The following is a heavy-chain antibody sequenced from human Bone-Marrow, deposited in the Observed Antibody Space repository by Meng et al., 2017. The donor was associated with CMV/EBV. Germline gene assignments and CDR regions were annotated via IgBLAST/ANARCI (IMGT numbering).Heavy chain of an antibody. D-gene: IGHD4-17*01. J-gene: IGHJ5*02. CDR1: GYTFTSYG. Sequence: ASVKVSCKASGYTFTSYGISWVRQAPGQGLEWMGWISAYNGNTNYAQKFQGRVTITADKSTSTAYMELSSLRSEDTAVYYCAREDPMTTVTHSPWGQGTLVTVSS. V-gene: IGHV1-18*01. CDR3: AREDPMTTVTHSP. CDR2: ISAYNGNT.